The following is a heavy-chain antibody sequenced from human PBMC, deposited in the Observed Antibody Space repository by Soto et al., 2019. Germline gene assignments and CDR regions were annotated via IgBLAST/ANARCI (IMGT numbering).Heavy chain of an antibody. CDR3: ATRRGFRPGDYFDS. CDR2: IYSSGTT. V-gene: IGHV4-39*01. Sequence: SETLSLTCQVSGASISSNYYWGWIRQTPGKGLEWIASIYSSGTTFYNPSLKSRVTMSIDTSKNELSLQLSSVTAADTAVFYCATRRGFRPGDYFDSWGQGILVTVSS. CDR1: GASISSNYY. D-gene: IGHD5-18*01. J-gene: IGHJ4*02.